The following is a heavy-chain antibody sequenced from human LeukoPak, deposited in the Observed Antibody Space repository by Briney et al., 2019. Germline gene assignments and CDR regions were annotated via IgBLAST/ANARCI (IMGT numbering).Heavy chain of an antibody. J-gene: IGHJ4*02. CDR2: ISGSGGNT. D-gene: IGHD1-26*01. V-gene: IGHV3-23*01. CDR3: ASELVGATTGY. CDR1: GFTFSSYA. Sequence: GGSLRLSCAASGFTFSSYAMSWVRQAPGKGLEWVSVISGSGGNTYYADSVKGRFTISRDNAKNSLYLQMNSLRAEDTAVYYCASELVGATTGYWGQGTLVTVSS.